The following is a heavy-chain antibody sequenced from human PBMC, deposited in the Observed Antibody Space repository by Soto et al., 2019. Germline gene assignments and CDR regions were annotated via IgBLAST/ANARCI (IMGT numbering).Heavy chain of an antibody. V-gene: IGHV4-39*01. Sequence: SETLSLTCTVSGGSISSSSYYWGWIRQPPGKGLEWIGSIYYSGSTYYNPSLKSRVTISVDTSKNQFSLKLSSVTAADTAVYYCARHEIPAYYDILTGYYGYYFDYWGQGTLVTVSS. CDR3: ARHEIPAYYDILTGYYGYYFDY. CDR1: GGSISSSSYY. D-gene: IGHD3-9*01. CDR2: IYYSGST. J-gene: IGHJ4*02.